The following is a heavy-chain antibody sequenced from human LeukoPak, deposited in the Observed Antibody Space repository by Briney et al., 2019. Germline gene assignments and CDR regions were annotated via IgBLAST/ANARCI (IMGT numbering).Heavy chain of an antibody. CDR2: ISYDGSNK. D-gene: IGHD3-22*01. CDR3: ARGPGYYYDSSGYYDEYFQH. Sequence: PGGSLRLSCAASGFTFSSYAMSWVRQAPGKGLEWVAVISYDGSNKYYADSVKGRFTISRDNSKNTLYLQMNSLRAEDTAVYYCARGPGYYYDSSGYYDEYFQHWGQGTLVTVSS. V-gene: IGHV3-30-3*01. CDR1: GFTFSSYA. J-gene: IGHJ1*01.